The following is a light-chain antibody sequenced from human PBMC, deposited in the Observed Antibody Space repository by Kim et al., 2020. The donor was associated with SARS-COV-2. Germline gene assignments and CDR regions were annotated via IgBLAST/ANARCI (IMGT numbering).Light chain of an antibody. Sequence: GQWVTISCSGSSSNIGSNIANWFQELPGTAPELLIYTNTKRPSRVPDRFAGSKSGTSASLARSGLQSEDEADYYCASWDDRLNGMVFGGGTQRTVL. J-gene: IGLJ3*02. CDR1: SSNIGSNI. CDR3: ASWDDRLNGMV. V-gene: IGLV1-44*01. CDR2: TNT.